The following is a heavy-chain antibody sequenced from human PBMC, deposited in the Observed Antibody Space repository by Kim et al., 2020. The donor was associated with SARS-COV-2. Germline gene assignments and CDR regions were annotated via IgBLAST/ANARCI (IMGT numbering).Heavy chain of an antibody. CDR3: ARRVGGGYGDFDY. D-gene: IGHD4-17*01. CDR1: GGSFSGYY. Sequence: SETLSLTCAVYGGSFSGYYWSWIRQPPGKGLEWIGEINHSGSTNYNPSLKSRVTISVDTSKNQFSLKLSSVTAADTAVYYCARRVGGGYGDFDYWGQGTLVTVSS. J-gene: IGHJ4*02. CDR2: INHSGST. V-gene: IGHV4-34*01.